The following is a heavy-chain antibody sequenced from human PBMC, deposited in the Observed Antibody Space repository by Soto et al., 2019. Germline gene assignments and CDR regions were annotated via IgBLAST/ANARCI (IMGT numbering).Heavy chain of an antibody. J-gene: IGHJ6*02. CDR2: ISYDGSNK. Sequence: GESLKISCAASGFTFSSYAMHWVRQAPGKGLEWVAVISYDGSNKYYADSVKGRFTISRDNSKNTLYLQMNSLRAEDTAVYYCASPPLELRYYYYYGMDVWGQGTTVTVSS. CDR1: GFTFSSYA. D-gene: IGHD1-7*01. CDR3: ASPPLELRYYYYYGMDV. V-gene: IGHV3-30-3*01.